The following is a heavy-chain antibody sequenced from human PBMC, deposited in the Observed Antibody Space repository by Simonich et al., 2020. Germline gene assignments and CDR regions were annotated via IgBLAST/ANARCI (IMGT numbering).Heavy chain of an antibody. Sequence: EVQLVESGGGLVKPGGSLRLSCAASGFTFSSYSMNWVRQAPGEGLDWASSIMCGSSYRDYADSVKGRFTIARDNAKNSLYLQMNSLRAEDTAVYYCARDAAGDYWGQGTLVTVSS. CDR1: GFTFSSYS. D-gene: IGHD6-13*01. CDR2: IMCGSSYR. J-gene: IGHJ4*02. CDR3: ARDAAGDY. V-gene: IGHV3-21*01.